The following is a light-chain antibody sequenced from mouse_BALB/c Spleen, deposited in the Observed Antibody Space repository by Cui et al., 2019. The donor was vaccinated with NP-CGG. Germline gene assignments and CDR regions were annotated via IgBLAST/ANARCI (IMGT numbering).Light chain of an antibody. V-gene: IGLV1*01. CDR3: ALWYSNHWV. CDR2: GTN. J-gene: IGLJ1*01. Sequence: VTQESALTTSPGETVTLTCRSSTGAVTTSNYANWVQEKTDHLFTGLIGGTNNRVPGVPARFSGSLIGDKAALTITGAQTEDEAVYFCALWYSNHWVFGGGTKLTVL. CDR1: TGAVTTSNY.